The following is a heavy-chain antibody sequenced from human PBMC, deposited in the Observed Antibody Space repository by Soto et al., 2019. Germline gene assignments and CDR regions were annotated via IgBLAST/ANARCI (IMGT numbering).Heavy chain of an antibody. J-gene: IGHJ4*02. CDR2: IRAYNGNT. V-gene: IGHV1-18*01. CDR3: ARSGPPGGY. D-gene: IGHD3-10*01. CDR1: GYTFTSYA. Sequence: QVQLVQSGAEVKKPGASVKVSCKASGYTFTSYAISWVRQAPGQGLEWMGWIRAYNGNTNYAQKLQGRVTMTADTSTTPAYMALRSLRSGDRAVYYWARSGPPGGYWGQGTLVSVSS.